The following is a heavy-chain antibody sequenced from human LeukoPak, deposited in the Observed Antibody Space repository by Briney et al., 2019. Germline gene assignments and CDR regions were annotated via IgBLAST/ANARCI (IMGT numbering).Heavy chain of an antibody. CDR3: ATYDSSGYPTSYFDY. CDR1: GGSISSSNW. D-gene: IGHD3-22*01. V-gene: IGHV4-4*02. J-gene: IGHJ4*02. CDR2: IYHSGST. Sequence: SETLSLTCAVSGGSISSSNWWSWVRQPPGKGLEWIGEIYHSGSTNYNPSLKSRVTISVDTSKNQFSLKLSSVTAADTAVYYCATYDSSGYPTSYFDYWGQGTLVTVSS.